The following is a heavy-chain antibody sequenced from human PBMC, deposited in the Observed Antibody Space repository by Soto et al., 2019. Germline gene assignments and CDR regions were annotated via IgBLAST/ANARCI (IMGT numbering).Heavy chain of an antibody. CDR3: ARGSRIAARPPYCYYYYYLDV. Sequence: LETLSLTCARYGGSYSGYYWSWFRQPPGKGLEWIGEINHSGSTNYNPSLKSRVTISVDTSKNQFSLKLSSVTAADTAVYYCARGSRIAARPPYCYYYYYLDVWGKGTTVTAP. V-gene: IGHV4-34*01. CDR2: INHSGST. D-gene: IGHD6-6*01. J-gene: IGHJ6*03. CDR1: GGSYSGYY.